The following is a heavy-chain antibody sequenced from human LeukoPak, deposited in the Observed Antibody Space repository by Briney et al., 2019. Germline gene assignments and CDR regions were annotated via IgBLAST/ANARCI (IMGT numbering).Heavy chain of an antibody. J-gene: IGHJ4*02. CDR2: INHSGST. CDR3: ARRNYGSGSLDY. CDR1: GGSFSGYY. D-gene: IGHD3-10*01. Sequence: TSETLSLTCAVYGGSFSGYYWSWIRQPPGKGLEWIGEINHSGSTNYNPSLKSRVTISVDTSENQFSLKLSSVTAADTAVYYCARRNYGSGSLDYWGQGTLVTVSS. V-gene: IGHV4-34*01.